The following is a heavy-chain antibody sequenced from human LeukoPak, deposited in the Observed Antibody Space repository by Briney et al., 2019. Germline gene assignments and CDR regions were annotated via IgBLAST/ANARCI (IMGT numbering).Heavy chain of an antibody. D-gene: IGHD1-14*01. CDR3: VRKNRDFNAAFDI. Sequence: PGGSLRLSCAASRFTVSNNYMSWVGPAPGRGLEWVSISYSDSNTNYADSVKGRFTISRDTSQNTLSLQMNSLRAEDTAVYYCVRKNRDFNAAFDIWGQGTVITVSS. V-gene: IGHV3-53*01. CDR2: SYSDSNT. CDR1: RFTVSNNY. J-gene: IGHJ3*02.